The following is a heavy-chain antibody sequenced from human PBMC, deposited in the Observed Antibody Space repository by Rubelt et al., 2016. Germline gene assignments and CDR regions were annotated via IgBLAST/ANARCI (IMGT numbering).Heavy chain of an antibody. Sequence: EVQLVESGGGLVQPGRSLRLSCTASGFTFSTYWMTWVRRAPGKGLEWVANIKQDGRDKNYVDSVKGRFTLSRENAKNSLYLQMNSLKVEDTAVYYCARDWTLISVSGPVSESDSWGQGTLVTVSS. CDR1: GFTFSTYW. D-gene: IGHD6-19*01. V-gene: IGHV3-7*01. J-gene: IGHJ5*01. CDR3: ARDWTLISVSGPVSESDS. CDR2: IKQDGRDK.